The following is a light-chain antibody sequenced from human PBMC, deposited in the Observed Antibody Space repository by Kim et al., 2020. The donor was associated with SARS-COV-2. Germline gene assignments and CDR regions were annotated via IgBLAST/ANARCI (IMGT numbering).Light chain of an antibody. CDR2: DVS. CDR3: SSYTSSATYV. Sequence: LTQPASVSGSPGQSITISCTGTSSDVGGYNYVSWYQQHPGKALKILIYDVSNRTSEVSNRFSGSKSGNTASLTISGLQAEDEADYYCSSYTSSATYVIGTGTKVTVL. V-gene: IGLV2-14*03. J-gene: IGLJ1*01. CDR1: SSDVGGYNY.